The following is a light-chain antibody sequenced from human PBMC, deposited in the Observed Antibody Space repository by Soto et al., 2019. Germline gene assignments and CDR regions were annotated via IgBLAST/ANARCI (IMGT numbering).Light chain of an antibody. CDR2: GNS. V-gene: IGLV1-40*01. CDR3: QSYNSSLSAPQYV. J-gene: IGLJ1*01. Sequence: QSALTQPPSVSGAPGQRVTISCTGSSSNIGAGYDVHWYQQLPGTAPKLLIYGNSNRPSGVPDRFSGSKSGTSASLAITGLQVEDEADYYCQSYNSSLSAPQYVFGTGTKVPVL. CDR1: SSNIGAGYD.